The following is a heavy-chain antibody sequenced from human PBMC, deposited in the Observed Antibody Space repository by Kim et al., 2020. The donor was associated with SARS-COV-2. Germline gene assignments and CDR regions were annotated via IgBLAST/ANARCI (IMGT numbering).Heavy chain of an antibody. CDR3: AHLFGWGDAFDI. CDR2: K. J-gene: IGHJ3*02. V-gene: IGHV2-5*01. D-gene: IGHD6-19*01. Sequence: KRYSPALKSRLTITKDTSNNQVVLTMNNMEPVDTATYYCAHLFGWGDAFDIWGQGTMVTVSS.